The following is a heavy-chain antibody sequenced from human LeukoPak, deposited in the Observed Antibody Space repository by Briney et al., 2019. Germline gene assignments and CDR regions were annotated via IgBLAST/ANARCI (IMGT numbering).Heavy chain of an antibody. J-gene: IGHJ4*02. CDR3: ARGKKGYDNSDYYLDY. CDR1: GYTFTSHD. D-gene: IGHD3-22*01. V-gene: IGHV1-8*01. Sequence: ASVKVSCKASGYTFTSHDINWVRQATGQGLEWMGWMNPNSGNTGYAQKFQGRVTMTRNTSISTAYMELSSLRSKDTAVYYCARGKKGYDNSDYYLDYWGQGTLVTVSS. CDR2: MNPNSGNT.